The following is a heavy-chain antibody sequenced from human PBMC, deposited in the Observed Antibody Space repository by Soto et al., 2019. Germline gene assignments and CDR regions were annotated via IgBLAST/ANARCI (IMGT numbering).Heavy chain of an antibody. Sequence: ASVKVSCKASGYTFTSYAMHWVRQAPGQRLEWMGWINAGNGNTKYSQKLQGRVTITRDTSASTAYMEQSSLRSEDMAVYYCARESEVVAATGAFDIWGQGTMVTVSS. V-gene: IGHV1-3*01. CDR3: ARESEVVAATGAFDI. D-gene: IGHD2-15*01. CDR2: INAGNGNT. CDR1: GYTFTSYA. J-gene: IGHJ3*02.